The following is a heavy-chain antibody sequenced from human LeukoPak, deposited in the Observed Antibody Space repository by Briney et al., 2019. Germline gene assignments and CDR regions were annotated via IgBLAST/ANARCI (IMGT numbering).Heavy chain of an antibody. D-gene: IGHD6-13*01. Sequence: PGGSLRLSCAASGFTFSSNYMRWVRQAPGKGLEGVSVIYSGGSTYYADSVKGRFTISRDNSKNTLYLQMNSLRAEDTAVYYCARASIAAAVSYYYGMDVWGQGTTVTVSS. V-gene: IGHV3-66*01. J-gene: IGHJ6*02. CDR1: GFTFSSNY. CDR2: IYSGGST. CDR3: ARASIAAAVSYYYGMDV.